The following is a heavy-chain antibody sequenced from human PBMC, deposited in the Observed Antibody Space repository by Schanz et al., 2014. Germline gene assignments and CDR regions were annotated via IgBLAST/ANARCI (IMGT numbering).Heavy chain of an antibody. Sequence: VQLVESGGGLVEPGGSLGLSCAASGFTFSKAWMSWVRQAPGKGLEWVAVILYDGSKTYYADSVKGRFTISRDNSKNTLSLQMNSLRAEDTAVYYCARGDMVRGVFDYWGQGTLVTVSS. V-gene: IGHV3-30*03. CDR2: ILYDGSKT. CDR1: GFTFSKAW. CDR3: ARGDMVRGVFDY. D-gene: IGHD3-10*01. J-gene: IGHJ4*02.